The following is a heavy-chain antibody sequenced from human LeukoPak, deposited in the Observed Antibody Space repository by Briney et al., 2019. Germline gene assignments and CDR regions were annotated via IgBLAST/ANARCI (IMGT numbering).Heavy chain of an antibody. CDR2: VSSGGDRT. CDR3: ASGGGYCSTTSCYVLYY. Sequence: GGSLRLSCAASEFTFSSYDMSWVRQAPGKGLQWVSAVSSGGDRTYYADSVKGRFSISRDNSKNTLYLQMNSLSADDTAVYYCASGGGYCSTTSCYVLYYWGRGALVTVSS. J-gene: IGHJ4*02. V-gene: IGHV3-23*01. D-gene: IGHD2-2*01. CDR1: EFTFSSYD.